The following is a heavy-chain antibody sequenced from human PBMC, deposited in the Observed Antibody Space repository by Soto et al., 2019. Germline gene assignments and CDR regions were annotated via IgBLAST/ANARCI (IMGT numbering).Heavy chain of an antibody. CDR1: GYTFTSYA. D-gene: IGHD3-10*01. CDR2: INAGNGNT. CDR3: ARDLSKVRGVIYYYYYGMDV. J-gene: IGHJ6*02. Sequence: ASVKVSCKASGYTFTSYAMHWVGPAPRQKLEWMGWINAGNGNTKYSQKFQGRVTITRDTSASTAYMELSSLRSEDTAVYYCARDLSKVRGVIYYYYYGMDVWGQGTTVTVSS. V-gene: IGHV1-3*01.